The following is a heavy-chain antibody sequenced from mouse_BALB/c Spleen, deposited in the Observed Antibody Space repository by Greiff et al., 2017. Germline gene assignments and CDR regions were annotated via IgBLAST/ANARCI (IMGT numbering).Heavy chain of an antibody. J-gene: IGHJ2*01. V-gene: IGHV5-6-4*01. CDR3: TREGVYYGNAFDY. Sequence: EVHLVESGGGLVKPGGSLKLSCAASGFTFSSYTMSWVRQTPEKRLEWVATISSGGSYTYYPDSVKGRFTISRDNAKNTLYLQMSSLKSEDTAMYYCTREGVYYGNAFDYWGQGTTLTVSS. CDR1: GFTFSSYT. CDR2: ISSGGSYT. D-gene: IGHD2-1*01.